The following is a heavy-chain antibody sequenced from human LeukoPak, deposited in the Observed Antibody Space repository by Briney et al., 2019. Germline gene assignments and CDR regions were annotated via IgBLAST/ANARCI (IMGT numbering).Heavy chain of an antibody. D-gene: IGHD2-2*02. J-gene: IGHJ4*02. CDR3: AKGYCTGTSCYTGLDY. Sequence: GGSLRLSCAASGFTFSSYWMTWVRQAPGKGLEWVGRIKSKGTGGTTDYAAPVKGRFTISRDNSKNTLYLQMNSLSAEDTALYFCAKGYCTGTSCYTGLDYWGQGTLVTVSS. V-gene: IGHV3-15*01. CDR2: IKSKGTGGTT. CDR1: GFTFSSYW.